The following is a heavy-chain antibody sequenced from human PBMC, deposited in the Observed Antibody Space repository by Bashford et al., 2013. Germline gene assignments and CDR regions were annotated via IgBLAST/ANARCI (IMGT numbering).Heavy chain of an antibody. J-gene: IGHJ3*01. D-gene: IGHD3-22*01. Sequence: ASVKVSCKASGYTFTSYGISWVRQAPGQGLEWMGWISAYNGNTNYAQKLQGRVTMTTDTSTSTAYMELRSLRSEDTAVYYCARTFYDRSEDTFDVWGQGTMVTVSS. CDR1: GYTFTSYG. CDR2: ISAYNGNT. V-gene: IGHV1-18*01. CDR3: ARTFYDRSEDTFDV.